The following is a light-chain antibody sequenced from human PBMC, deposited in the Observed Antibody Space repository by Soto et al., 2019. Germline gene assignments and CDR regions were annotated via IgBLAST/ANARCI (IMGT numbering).Light chain of an antibody. CDR3: QQYYSTPRT. V-gene: IGKV4-1*01. CDR1: QSVLYSSNNKNN. CDR2: WAS. Sequence: DIVMTQSPDSLAVSLGERATINCKSSQSVLYSSNNKNNLAWYQQKPGQPPKLLIYWASTRESGVPDRFSGSRSGTDFTLTISSLQAEDVAVYYCQQYYSTPRTFGQGTKVEIK. J-gene: IGKJ1*01.